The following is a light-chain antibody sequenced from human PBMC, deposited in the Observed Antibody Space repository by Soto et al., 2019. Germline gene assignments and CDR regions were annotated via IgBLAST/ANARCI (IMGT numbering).Light chain of an antibody. CDR1: SSDVGGYHY. Sequence: QSALTQPPSASGSPGQSVTISCTGTSSDVGGYHYVSWYQQHPGKAPKLMLYEVSKRPSGVPDRLSASKSGNTASLTVSGLQAEDEADYYCSSYAGSNNYVFGTGTKVTVL. CDR2: EVS. V-gene: IGLV2-8*01. J-gene: IGLJ1*01. CDR3: SSYAGSNNYV.